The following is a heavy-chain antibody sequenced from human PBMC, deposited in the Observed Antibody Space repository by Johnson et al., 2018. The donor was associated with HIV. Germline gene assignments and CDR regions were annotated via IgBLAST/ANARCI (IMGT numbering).Heavy chain of an antibody. V-gene: IGHV3-30*02. D-gene: IGHD3-10*01. J-gene: IGHJ3*02. CDR3: CYGSGTYDGPAFDI. Sequence: QVQLVESGGGVVQPGGSLRLSCAASGFTFSSYGMHWVRQAPGKGLEWVAFIRYDGSNKYYADSVKGRFIISRDTSKNTLYLQMNSLRAEDTAVYYCCYGSGTYDGPAFDIWGQGTVVIVSS. CDR1: GFTFSSYG. CDR2: IRYDGSNK.